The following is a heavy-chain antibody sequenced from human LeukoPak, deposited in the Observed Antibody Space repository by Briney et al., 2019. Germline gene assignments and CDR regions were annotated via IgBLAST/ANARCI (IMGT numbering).Heavy chain of an antibody. J-gene: IGHJ5*02. D-gene: IGHD2-2*01. CDR2: ISASGGTT. V-gene: IGHV3-23*01. Sequence: PGGSLRLSCAASGFTFNSYAMSWVRQAPGKGLEWVSAISASGGTTYYADSVKGRFTISRDNSENTLFLQMNSLRAEDMAVYYCAKDPREYCSSTSCPNWFDLWGQGTLVTVSS. CDR3: AKDPREYCSSTSCPNWFDL. CDR1: GFTFNSYA.